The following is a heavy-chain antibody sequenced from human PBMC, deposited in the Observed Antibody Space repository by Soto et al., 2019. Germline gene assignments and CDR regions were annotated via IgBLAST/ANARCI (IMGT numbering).Heavy chain of an antibody. D-gene: IGHD6-19*01. J-gene: IGHJ6*03. Sequence: SETLSLTCTVSGGSISSSSYYWGWIRQPPGKGLEWIGSIYYSGSTYYNPSLKSRVTISVDTSKNQFSLKLSSVTAADTAVYYCYSSGWYDYYYYYMDVWGKGTTVTAP. CDR3: YSSGWYDYYYYYMDV. V-gene: IGHV4-39*01. CDR1: GGSISSSSYY. CDR2: IYYSGST.